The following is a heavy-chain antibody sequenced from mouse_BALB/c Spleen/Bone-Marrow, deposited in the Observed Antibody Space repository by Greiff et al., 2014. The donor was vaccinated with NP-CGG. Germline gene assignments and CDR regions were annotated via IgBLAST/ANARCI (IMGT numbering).Heavy chain of an antibody. D-gene: IGHD2-10*02. V-gene: IGHV5-6-5*01. J-gene: IGHJ4*01. Sequence: VQLKESGGGLVKPGGSLKLSCAASGFSFRSYAMSRVRQTPERRLEWVASIISGGNTYYPDSVKGRFTISRDNARTIIYLQMSSLTSEDTAMYYCARGPSYGNYLYYALDYWGQGTSVTVSS. CDR3: ARGPSYGNYLYYALDY. CDR2: IISGGNT. CDR1: GFSFRSYA.